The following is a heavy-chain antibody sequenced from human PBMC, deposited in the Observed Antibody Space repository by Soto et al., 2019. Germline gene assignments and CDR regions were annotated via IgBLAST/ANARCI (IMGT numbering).Heavy chain of an antibody. V-gene: IGHV4-39*01. CDR1: GASITSTTYF. CDR2: IYYSGQT. J-gene: IGHJ4*02. CDR3: AKNLPRTGRFDY. Sequence: SETLSLTCTLSGASITSTTYFWCWIRKAPGKGLEWVGTIYYSGQTHYNPSLKSRVTISVARSKHQFSLQMSSVTAADTAVYYCAKNLPRTGRFDYWGQGSLVTVSS.